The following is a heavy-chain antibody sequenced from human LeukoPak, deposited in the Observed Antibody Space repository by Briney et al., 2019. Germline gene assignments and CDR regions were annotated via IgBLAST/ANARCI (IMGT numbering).Heavy chain of an antibody. CDR2: ISAYNGNT. Sequence: ASVKVSCKASGYTFTSYGISWVRQAPGQGLEWMGWISAYNGNTNYAQKLQGRVTMTTDTSTSTAYMELRSLRSDDTAVYYCARDYSYCSGGSCYWYIDYWGQGTLVTVSS. V-gene: IGHV1-18*01. CDR3: ARDYSYCSGGSCYWYIDY. D-gene: IGHD2-15*01. J-gene: IGHJ4*02. CDR1: GYTFTSYG.